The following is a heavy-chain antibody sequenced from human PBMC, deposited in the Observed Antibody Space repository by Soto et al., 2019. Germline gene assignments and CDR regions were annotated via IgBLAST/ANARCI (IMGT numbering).Heavy chain of an antibody. V-gene: IGHV4-4*07. CDR2: IYTSGNT. J-gene: IGHJ5*02. CDR1: GGSISSDY. CDR3: ARERKERRGGCWFDP. Sequence: QVQLQESGPGLVKPSETLSLTCTVSGGSISSDYYTWIRQPAGKGLEWIGRIYTSGNTNYNPSLGSRVIMSVDTSKNQFSLKLTSVTAADTDVYYCARERKERRGGCWFDPWGQGPLVTVSS.